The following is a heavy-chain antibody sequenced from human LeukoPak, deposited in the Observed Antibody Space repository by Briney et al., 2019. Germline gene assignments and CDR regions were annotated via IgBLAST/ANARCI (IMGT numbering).Heavy chain of an antibody. V-gene: IGHV3-30*18. CDR1: GFTFSSYG. J-gene: IGHJ3*02. CDR2: ISNDGSNK. Sequence: GGSLRLSCVASGFTFSSYGMHWVRQAPGKALEWVAVISNDGSNKYYADSVKGRFTISRDNSKNTLYLQMNSLRAEDTAVYYCAKGRGAFDIWGQGTMVTVSS. D-gene: IGHD3-10*01. CDR3: AKGRGAFDI.